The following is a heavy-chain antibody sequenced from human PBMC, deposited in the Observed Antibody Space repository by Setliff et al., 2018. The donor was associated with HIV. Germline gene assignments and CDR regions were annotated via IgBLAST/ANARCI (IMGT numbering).Heavy chain of an antibody. Sequence: PSETLSLTCNVSGDSISTSTYYWGWVRQSSGKGLEWIGSIAYSGSTYYNPSLKSRVTIFVDTSKNQFYLTLSSVTAADTAVYYCARRGGSYPHDAFDIWGQGTMVTVSS. D-gene: IGHD1-26*01. V-gene: IGHV4-39*01. CDR2: IAYSGST. CDR1: GDSISTSTYY. CDR3: ARRGGSYPHDAFDI. J-gene: IGHJ3*02.